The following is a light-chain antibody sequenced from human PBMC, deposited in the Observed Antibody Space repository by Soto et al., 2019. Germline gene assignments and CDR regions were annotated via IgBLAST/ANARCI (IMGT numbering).Light chain of an antibody. V-gene: IGLV2-8*01. J-gene: IGLJ2*01. Sequence: QSALTQPPSASGSPGQSVTISRTGTNNDVGGYNYVSWYQHYPGEAPKLMIYEVVKRPSGVPDRFSGSKSGNTASLTVSGLQAEDEADYYCCSYAGHTNVLFGGGTKVTVL. CDR3: CSYAGHTNVL. CDR2: EVV. CDR1: NNDVGGYNY.